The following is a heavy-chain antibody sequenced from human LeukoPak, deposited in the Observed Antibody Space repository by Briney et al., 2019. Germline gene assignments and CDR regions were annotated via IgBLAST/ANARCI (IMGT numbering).Heavy chain of an antibody. CDR3: AKDRTAGYDGLVDY. CDR2: ISYDGSNK. Sequence: GGSLRLSCAASGFTFSNYGMHWVRQAPGKGLEWVAVISYDGSNKYYTDSMKGRFTISRDNSKNTLYLQMNSLRAEDTAVYYCAKDRTAGYDGLVDYWGQGTLVTVSS. D-gene: IGHD5-12*01. V-gene: IGHV3-30*18. J-gene: IGHJ4*02. CDR1: GFTFSNYG.